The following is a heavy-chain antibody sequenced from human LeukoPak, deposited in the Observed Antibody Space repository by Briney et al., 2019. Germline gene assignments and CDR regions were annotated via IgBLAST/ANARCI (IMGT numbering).Heavy chain of an antibody. CDR2: ISKSGST. V-gene: IGHV4-31*03. J-gene: IGHJ3*02. Sequence: PSETLSLTCTVSGGSISSGVYYWTWIRQHPGKGLEWIGYISKSGSTLYNPSLKSRVTTSVDTSKNQFSLELSSVTAADTAVYYCAREGLQEHAFDIWGQGTMVTVSS. CDR3: AREGLQEHAFDI. D-gene: IGHD4-11*01. CDR1: GGSISSGVYY.